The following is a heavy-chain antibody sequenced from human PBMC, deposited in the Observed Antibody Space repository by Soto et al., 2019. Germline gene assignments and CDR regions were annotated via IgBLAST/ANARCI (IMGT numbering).Heavy chain of an antibody. CDR2: IIPIFGTA. Sequence: QVQLVQSGAEVRKPGSSVRVSCKASGGSFNRHTISWVRQAPGQGREWMGGIIPIFGTANHAQKFQGRVTIIADESTSTVDMELRSLRSDDTAIYYCARGWGYDSTDYYYAYWGQGTLVIVSS. V-gene: IGHV1-69*01. CDR3: ARGWGYDSTDYYYAY. CDR1: GGSFNRHT. D-gene: IGHD3-22*01. J-gene: IGHJ4*02.